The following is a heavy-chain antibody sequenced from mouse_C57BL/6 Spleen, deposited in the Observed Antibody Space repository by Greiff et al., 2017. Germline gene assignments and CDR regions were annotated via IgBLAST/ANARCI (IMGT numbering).Heavy chain of an antibody. CDR2: ISSGGDYI. CDR1: GFTFSSYA. Sequence: EVKLVESGEGLVKPGGSLKLSCAASGFTFSSYAMSWVRQTPEKRLEWVAYISSGGDYIYYADTVKGRFTISRDNARNTLYLQMSSLKSEDTAMYYCTRDQGTIYYGNYVYYFDYWGQGTTLTVSS. D-gene: IGHD2-1*01. CDR3: TRDQGTIYYGNYVYYFDY. V-gene: IGHV5-9-1*02. J-gene: IGHJ2*01.